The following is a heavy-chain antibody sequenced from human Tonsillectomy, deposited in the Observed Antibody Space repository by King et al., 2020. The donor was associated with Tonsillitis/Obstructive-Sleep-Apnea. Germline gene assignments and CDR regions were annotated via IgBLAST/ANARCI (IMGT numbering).Heavy chain of an antibody. D-gene: IGHD6-19*01. CDR2: ISDSGGST. CDR1: GFTFSSYA. J-gene: IGHJ3*02. Sequence: VQLVESGGGLVQPGGSLRLSCAASGFTFSSYAMSWVRQAPGKGLEWVSAISDSGGSTYYADSVKGRFTISRDNSKNTLSLQMNSLRAEDKDLYYCAEEPLASGWYEEGACDIWGEGTMVTVSS. CDR3: AEEPLASGWYEEGACDI. V-gene: IGHV3-23*04.